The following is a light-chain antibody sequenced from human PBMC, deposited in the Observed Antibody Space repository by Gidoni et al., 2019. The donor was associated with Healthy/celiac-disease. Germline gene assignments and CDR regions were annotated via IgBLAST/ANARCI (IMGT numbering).Light chain of an antibody. V-gene: IGKV1-39*01. CDR1: QSISSY. Sequence: DIQMTQSPSSLSASVGDRVTITCRASQSISSYLNWYQQKPGKAPKLLIYAASSLQSGVPSRFSGSGSGTDFTLTISSLQPEDVATYYCQQRYSTPPTFGQXTKVEIK. CDR2: AAS. J-gene: IGKJ1*01. CDR3: QQRYSTPPT.